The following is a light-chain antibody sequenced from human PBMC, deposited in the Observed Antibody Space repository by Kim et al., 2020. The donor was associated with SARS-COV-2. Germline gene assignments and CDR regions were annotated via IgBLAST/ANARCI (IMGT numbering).Light chain of an antibody. CDR1: SSNIGRNT. Sequence: GQRVTISCSGSSSNIGRNTVNWYQQFPGTAPQLLIDTDDRRPSGVSDRVSCSKSGTSASLAISALRSEDEADYYCATLDDSLDVWMFGGGTQLTVL. J-gene: IGLJ3*02. CDR2: TDD. CDR3: ATLDDSLDVWM. V-gene: IGLV1-44*01.